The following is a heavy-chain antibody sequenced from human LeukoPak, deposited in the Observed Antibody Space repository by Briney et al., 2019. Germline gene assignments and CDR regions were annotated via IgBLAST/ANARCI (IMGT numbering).Heavy chain of an antibody. Sequence: GESLKISCKGSGYRFTNYWIGWVRQMPGKGLEWMGIIYPSDSDTRYSPSFQGQVTISADKSISTAYLQWSSLKASDTAMYYCARGYSYADFHYWGQGTLVTVSS. CDR1: GYRFTNYW. CDR2: IYPSDSDT. D-gene: IGHD5-18*01. CDR3: ARGYSYADFHY. J-gene: IGHJ4*02. V-gene: IGHV5-51*01.